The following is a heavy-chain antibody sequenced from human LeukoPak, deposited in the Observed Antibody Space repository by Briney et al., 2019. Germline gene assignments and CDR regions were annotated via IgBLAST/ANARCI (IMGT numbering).Heavy chain of an antibody. CDR1: GGSVSSFY. V-gene: IGHV4-34*01. CDR3: ARGGSNYYGSGSYYNRAFDI. D-gene: IGHD3-10*01. Sequence: SETLSLTCTVSGGSVSSFYWSWIRQPPGKGLEWIGEINHSGSTNYNPSLKSRVTISVDTSKNQFSLKLSSVTAADTAVYYCARGGSNYYGSGSYYNRAFDIWGQGTMVTVSS. CDR2: INHSGST. J-gene: IGHJ3*02.